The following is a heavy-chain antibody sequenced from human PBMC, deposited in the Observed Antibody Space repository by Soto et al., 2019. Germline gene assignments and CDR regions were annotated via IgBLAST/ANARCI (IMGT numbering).Heavy chain of an antibody. CDR1: GGSISSGGYY. D-gene: IGHD3-9*01. CDR3: ARVPNYDILTGYYHNWFDP. CDR2: IYYSGST. Sequence: SETLSLTCTVSGGSISSGGYYWSWIRQHPGKGLEWIGYIYYSGSTYYNPSLKSRVTISVDTSKNQFSLKLSSVTAADTAVYYCARVPNYDILTGYYHNWFDPWGQGTLVTVS. V-gene: IGHV4-31*03. J-gene: IGHJ5*02.